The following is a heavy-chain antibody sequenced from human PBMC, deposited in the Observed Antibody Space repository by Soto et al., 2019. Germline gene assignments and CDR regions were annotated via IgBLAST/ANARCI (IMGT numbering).Heavy chain of an antibody. CDR2: VKSKTDGDAA. CDR1: GFSFSDAW. D-gene: IGHD3-22*01. V-gene: IGHV3-15*07. CDR3: AAERAYFHDSNGYLSIDF. J-gene: IGHJ4*02. Sequence: EVQLVESGGGLVKPGGSLRLSCAASGFSFSDAWLNWVRQAPGKGLEWVGRVKSKTDGDAADYATFVKGRFTISRDDSNNALYLQMNSLKTEDTAVYYCAAERAYFHDSNGYLSIDFWGQGTLVTVSS.